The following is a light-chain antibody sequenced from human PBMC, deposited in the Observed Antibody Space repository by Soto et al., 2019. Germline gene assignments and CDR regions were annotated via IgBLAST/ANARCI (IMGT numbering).Light chain of an antibody. Sequence: DIQMTQFPSTLSASVGDRVTITCRASQDIDVSLAWFQQRPGEAPKLLIFAASTLKSGVPSRFSGSGSGTEFTLTISSLQPDDFATYYCQHYNSYSEAFGQGTKVDVK. CDR2: AAS. CDR3: QHYNSYSEA. J-gene: IGKJ1*01. V-gene: IGKV1-5*03. CDR1: QDIDVS.